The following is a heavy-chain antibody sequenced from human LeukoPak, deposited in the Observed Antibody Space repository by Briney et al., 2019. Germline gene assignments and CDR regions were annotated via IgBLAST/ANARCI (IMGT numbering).Heavy chain of an antibody. CDR1: GFTFSSYG. J-gene: IGHJ4*02. V-gene: IGHV3-48*01. Sequence: GGSLRLSCAASGFTFSSYGMHWVRQAPGKGLEWVSYISSTGNPRHYAESVEGRFTISRDNAKNSPYLQMNSLRAEDTAVYYCAKMYGGTYIGNWGQGTLVTVSA. CDR2: ISSTGNPR. D-gene: IGHD1-26*01. CDR3: AKMYGGTYIGN.